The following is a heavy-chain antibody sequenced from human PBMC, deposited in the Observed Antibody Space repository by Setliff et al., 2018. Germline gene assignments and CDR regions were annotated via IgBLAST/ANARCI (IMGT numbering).Heavy chain of an antibody. Sequence: PSETLSLTCTVSGGSISGHYWNWMRQPPGKGLEWIGSIYSSGSINYNPSLASRITISVDTSKNQFSLKLSSVTAADTAVYYCARGLNYYDSSGYYPSKTYYFDYWGQGTLVTVSS. CDR1: GGSISGHY. D-gene: IGHD3-22*01. CDR3: ARGLNYYDSSGYYPSKTYYFDY. V-gene: IGHV4-4*09. J-gene: IGHJ4*02. CDR2: IYSSGSI.